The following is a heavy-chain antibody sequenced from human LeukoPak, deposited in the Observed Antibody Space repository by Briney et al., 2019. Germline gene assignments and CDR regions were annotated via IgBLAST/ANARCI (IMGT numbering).Heavy chain of an antibody. CDR3: ARWTYSSAPAPIDY. Sequence: GGSLRLSCAASGFTFSSYAMHWVRQAPGKGLEWVAVISYDGSNKYYADSVKGRFTISRDNSKNTLYLQMNSLRAEDTAVYYCARWTYSSAPAPIDYWGQGTLVTVSS. V-gene: IGHV3-30-3*01. CDR1: GFTFSSYA. J-gene: IGHJ4*02. CDR2: ISYDGSNK. D-gene: IGHD6-19*01.